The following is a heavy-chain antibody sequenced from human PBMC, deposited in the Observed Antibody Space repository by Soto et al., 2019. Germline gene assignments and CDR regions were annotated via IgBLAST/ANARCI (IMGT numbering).Heavy chain of an antibody. V-gene: IGHV4-34*01. CDR3: GRGNGRGTVTTYYYYYGMDV. J-gene: IGHJ6*02. CDR2: INHSGST. D-gene: IGHD4-4*01. Sequence: SETLSLTCAVYGGSFSGYYWSWIRQPPGKGLEWIGEINHSGSTNYNPSLKSRVTISVDTSKNQFSLKLSSVTAADTAVYYCGRGNGRGTVTTYYYYYGMDVWGQGTTVTVSS. CDR1: GGSFSGYY.